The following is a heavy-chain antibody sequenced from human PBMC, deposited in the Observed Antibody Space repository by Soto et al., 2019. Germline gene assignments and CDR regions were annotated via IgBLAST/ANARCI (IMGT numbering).Heavy chain of an antibody. D-gene: IGHD2-15*01. CDR1: GYTFTSYN. V-gene: IGHV1-46*01. Sequence: ASVKVSCKASGYTFTSYNVHWVRQAPGQGLEWMAMISPSGGTTDYVQKLEGRVTLTTDTSTSTVYMELSSLRSDDTAVYYCARVRGGGSEYVLDDWGQGTMVTVSS. CDR2: ISPSGGTT. J-gene: IGHJ4*02. CDR3: ARVRGGGSEYVLDD.